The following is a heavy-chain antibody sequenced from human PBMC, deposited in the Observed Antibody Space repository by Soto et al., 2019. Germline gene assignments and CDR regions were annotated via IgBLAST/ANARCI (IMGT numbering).Heavy chain of an antibody. V-gene: IGHV4-30-4*01. J-gene: IGHJ5*02. CDR1: GGSISTGDYY. CDR3: ARERPDGARLDP. CDR2: IYYSGST. D-gene: IGHD6-6*01. Sequence: QVQLQESGPGLVKRSQTLSLTCTVSGGSISTGDYYWSWIRQPPGKGLEWIGYIYYSGSTYYNPSLKSRVTISVDTSKNQFSLKLSSVTAADTAVYYCARERPDGARLDPWGQGTLVTVSS.